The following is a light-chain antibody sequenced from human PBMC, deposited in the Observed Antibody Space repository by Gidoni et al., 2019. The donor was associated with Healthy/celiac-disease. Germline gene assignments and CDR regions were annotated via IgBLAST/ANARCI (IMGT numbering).Light chain of an antibody. CDR3: QQRSNWPPET. J-gene: IGKJ4*01. Sequence: EIVLTQSPATLSLSPGERATLPCRASQSVSSYLAWYQQKPGQAPRLLIYDAANRATGIPARFSGSGSGTDFTLTISSLEPEDFAVYYCQQRSNWPPETFGGGTKVEIK. CDR1: QSVSSY. V-gene: IGKV3-11*01. CDR2: DAA.